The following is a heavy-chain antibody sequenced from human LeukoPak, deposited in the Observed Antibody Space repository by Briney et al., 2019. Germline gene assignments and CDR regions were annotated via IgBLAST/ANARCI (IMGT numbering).Heavy chain of an antibody. D-gene: IGHD3-16*01. CDR2: INHSGST. V-gene: IGHV4-34*01. J-gene: IGHJ6*02. CDR3: ARLGVGRPYYYYGMDV. Sequence: PSETLSLTCAVYGVSFSGYYWSWIRQPPGKGLEWIGEINHSGSTNYNPSLKSRVTISVDTSKNQFSLKLSSVTAADTAVYYCARLGVGRPYYYYGMDVWGQGTTVTVSS. CDR1: GVSFSGYY.